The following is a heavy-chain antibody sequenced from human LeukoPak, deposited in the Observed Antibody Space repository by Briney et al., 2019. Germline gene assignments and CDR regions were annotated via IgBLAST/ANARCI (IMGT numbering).Heavy chain of an antibody. CDR2: ILPIFGTA. Sequence: SVKVRCKAAGCTFSSYAICMVWLPPGPGLGRMGGILPIFGTANYAQKFQGRVTITADKSTSTAYMELSSLRSEDTAVYYCARDGGNYYYGMDVWGKGTTVTVSS. CDR1: GCTFSSYA. CDR3: ARDGGNYYYGMDV. J-gene: IGHJ6*04. V-gene: IGHV1-69*06. D-gene: IGHD3-16*01.